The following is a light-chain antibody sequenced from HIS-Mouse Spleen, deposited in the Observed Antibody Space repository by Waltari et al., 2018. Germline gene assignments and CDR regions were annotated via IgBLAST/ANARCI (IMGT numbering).Light chain of an antibody. CDR1: QSVLYRSNNKNN. CDR2: WAS. CDR3: QQYYSTPYT. J-gene: IGKJ2*01. V-gene: IGKV4-1*01. Sequence: DIVMTQSPDSLAVSLGERATINCKSSQSVLYRSNNKNNLAWYQQKPGQPPKLLIYWASTRESGVPDQFSGSGSGTDFTLTISSLQAEDVAVYYCQQYYSTPYTFGQGTKLEIK.